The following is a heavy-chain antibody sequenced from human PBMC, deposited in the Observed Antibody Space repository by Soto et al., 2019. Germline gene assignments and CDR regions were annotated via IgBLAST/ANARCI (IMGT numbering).Heavy chain of an antibody. CDR2: ISAYNGNT. D-gene: IGHD3-22*01. CDR1: GYTFTSYG. Sequence: ASVKVSCKASGYTFTSYGISWVRQAPGQGLEWMGWISAYNGNTNYAQKLQGRVTMTTDTSTSTAYMELRSLRSDDTAVYYCAGYYDSSGYYPLDYYYGMDVWGQGTTVTVSS. J-gene: IGHJ6*02. CDR3: AGYYDSSGYYPLDYYYGMDV. V-gene: IGHV1-18*01.